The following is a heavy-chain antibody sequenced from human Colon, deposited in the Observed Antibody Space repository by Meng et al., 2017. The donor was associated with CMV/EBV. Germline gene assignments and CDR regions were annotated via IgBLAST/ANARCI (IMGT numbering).Heavy chain of an antibody. CDR2: IIPILGIA. D-gene: IGHD5-12*01. CDR1: GGSLTSYT. V-gene: IGHV1-69*10. Sequence: SVPVSCKASGGSLTSYTINWVRQAPGQGLEWMGGIIPILGIANYAQKFQGRVTITADKSTSTAYMELSSLRSEDTAVYYCGYSGYDQPGSYYYYGMDVWGQGTTVTVSS. CDR3: GYSGYDQPGSYYYYGMDV. J-gene: IGHJ6*02.